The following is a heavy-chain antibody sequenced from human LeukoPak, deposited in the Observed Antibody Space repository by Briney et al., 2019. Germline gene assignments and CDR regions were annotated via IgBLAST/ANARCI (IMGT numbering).Heavy chain of an antibody. Sequence: QPGGSLRLSCAASGFTFSSYSMNWVRQAPGKGLEWVSDISSSSSTIYYADSVKGRFTISRDNAKNSLYLQMNSLRAEDTAVYYCARSYRGVRGSDYYYYGMDVWGQGTTVTVSS. J-gene: IGHJ6*02. D-gene: IGHD3-10*01. V-gene: IGHV3-48*01. CDR2: ISSSSSTI. CDR1: GFTFSSYS. CDR3: ARSYRGVRGSDYYYYGMDV.